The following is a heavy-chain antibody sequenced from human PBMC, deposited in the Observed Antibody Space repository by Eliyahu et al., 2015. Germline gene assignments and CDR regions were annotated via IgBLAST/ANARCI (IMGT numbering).Heavy chain of an antibody. Sequence: QITLKESGPALVKPTQTLTLTCTFGGFSLRTTGVGVGWIRQPPXKPLEWLSLIYWDGEERYTPSLQSRLIIAKDTSKNRVVLTMANVDPGDTATYYCGHITLRGIAYWGQGILVTVSS. V-gene: IGHV2-5*02. CDR3: GHITLRGIAY. CDR1: GFSLRTTGVG. J-gene: IGHJ4*02. CDR2: IYWDGEE. D-gene: IGHD6-13*01.